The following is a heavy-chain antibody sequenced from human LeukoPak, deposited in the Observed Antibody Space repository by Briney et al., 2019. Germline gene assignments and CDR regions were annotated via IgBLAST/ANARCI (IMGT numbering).Heavy chain of an antibody. V-gene: IGHV4-34*01. CDR2: INHSGST. D-gene: IGHD6-13*01. CDR1: GGSFSGYY. J-gene: IGHJ5*02. Sequence: PSETLSLTCAVYGGSFSGYYWSWIRQPPGKGLEWIGEINHSGSTNYNPSLKSRVTISVDTSKNQFSLKLSSVTAADTAVYYCARETAEQLVPYNWFDPWGQGTLVTVSS. CDR3: ARETAEQLVPYNWFDP.